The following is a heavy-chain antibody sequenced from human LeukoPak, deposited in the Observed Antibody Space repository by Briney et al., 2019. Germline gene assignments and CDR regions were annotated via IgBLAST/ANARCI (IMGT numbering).Heavy chain of an antibody. CDR3: ARDPASGWYFGD. J-gene: IGHJ4*02. CDR1: GFTVSGNY. D-gene: IGHD6-19*01. CDR2: IYSGGST. V-gene: IGHV3-53*01. Sequence: GGSLRLSCAVSGFTVSGNYMSWVRQAPGKGLEWVSVIYSGGSTYYADSVKGRFTISRDNSKNTLYLQMNSLRAEDTAVYYCARDPASGWYFGDWGQGTLVTVSS.